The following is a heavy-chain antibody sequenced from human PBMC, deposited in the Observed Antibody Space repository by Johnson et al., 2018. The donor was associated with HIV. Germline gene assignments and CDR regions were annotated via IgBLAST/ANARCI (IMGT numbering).Heavy chain of an antibody. Sequence: QEQLVESGGGVVQVGRSLRLSCEASGFTFSRYGMHWVRQAPGKGLEWVAVIWYDGSNKYYADSVKGRFTIFRDNSKNTLYMQMKSLRVEDTAVYYCAKEALRGGEYDAFDIWGQGTMVTVS. CDR1: GFTFSRYG. D-gene: IGHD2-15*01. CDR3: AKEALRGGEYDAFDI. V-gene: IGHV3-33*06. J-gene: IGHJ3*02. CDR2: IWYDGSNK.